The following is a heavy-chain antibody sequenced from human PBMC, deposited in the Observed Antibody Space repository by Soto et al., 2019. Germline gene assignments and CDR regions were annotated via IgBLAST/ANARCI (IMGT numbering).Heavy chain of an antibody. J-gene: IGHJ6*02. CDR3: ARTTAGRFLEWLPPSYGMDV. CDR2: IDPSDSYT. Sequence: PGESLKISCKGSGCSFTSYWISWVRQMPGKGLEWMGRIDPSDSYTNYSPSFQGHVTISADKSISTAYLQWSSLKASDTAMYYCARTTAGRFLEWLPPSYGMDVWGQGTTVTVSS. CDR1: GCSFTSYW. V-gene: IGHV5-10-1*01. D-gene: IGHD3-3*01.